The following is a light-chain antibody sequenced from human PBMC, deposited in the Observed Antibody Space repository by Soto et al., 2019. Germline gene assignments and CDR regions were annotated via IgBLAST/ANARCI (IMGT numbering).Light chain of an antibody. CDR1: SSDVGGYNY. Sequence: QSVLTQPPSASGSPGQSVTISCTGTSSDVGGYNYVSWYQQHPGKAPKVMIYEVSKRPSGVPDRFSGSKSGNTASLTVSGLQAEDEADYYCSSSAGSNRVFGTGTKVTVL. CDR2: EVS. J-gene: IGLJ1*01. CDR3: SSSAGSNRV. V-gene: IGLV2-8*01.